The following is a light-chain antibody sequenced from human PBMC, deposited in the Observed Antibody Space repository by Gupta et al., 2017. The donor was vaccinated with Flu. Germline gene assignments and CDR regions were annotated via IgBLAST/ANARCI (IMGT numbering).Light chain of an antibody. CDR2: QGS. V-gene: IGKV2-30*01. CDR1: QGSANRAGTNN. Sequence: RTSQGSANRAGTNNLHWFQQRPGQSPRRVRYQGSYREQGIPARFSGGGLGTEFTRKISRVEAEDVGVYYWRQFEQGPRTFGQGTKVELK. CDR3: RQFEQGPRT. J-gene: IGKJ1*01.